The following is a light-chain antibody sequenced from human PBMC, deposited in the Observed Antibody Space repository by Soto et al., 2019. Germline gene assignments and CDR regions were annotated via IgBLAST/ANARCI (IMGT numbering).Light chain of an antibody. CDR1: SSDVGSYNL. CDR2: EVS. CDR3: CSYAGGSTFVV. Sequence: QSVLTQPASVSGSPGQSITISCTGTSSDVGSYNLVSWYQQRPGEAPKLMISEVSKRPSGVSDRFSGSKSGNTASLTISGLQAEDEADYHCCSYAGGSTFVVFGGGTKVTVL. V-gene: IGLV2-23*02. J-gene: IGLJ2*01.